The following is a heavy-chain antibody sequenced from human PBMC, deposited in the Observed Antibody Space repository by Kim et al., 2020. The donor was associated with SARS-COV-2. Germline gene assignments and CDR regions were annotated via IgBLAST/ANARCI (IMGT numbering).Heavy chain of an antibody. Sequence: ASVKVSCKASGYTFTSYDINWVRQATGQGLEWMGWMNPNSGNTGYAQKFQGRVTMTRNTSISTAYMELSSLRSEDTAVYYCARGGYDSSGYYGPIDYWGQGTLVTVSS. CDR1: GYTFTSYD. J-gene: IGHJ4*02. D-gene: IGHD3-22*01. V-gene: IGHV1-8*01. CDR2: MNPNSGNT. CDR3: ARGGYDSSGYYGPIDY.